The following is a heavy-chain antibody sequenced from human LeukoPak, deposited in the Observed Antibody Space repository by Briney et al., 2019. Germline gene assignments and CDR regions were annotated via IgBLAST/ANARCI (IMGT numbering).Heavy chain of an antibody. CDR3: ARGRYCSSTSRHPRAFDI. CDR1: GFTLSSYE. D-gene: IGHD2-2*01. V-gene: IGHV3-48*03. J-gene: IGHJ3*02. Sequence: GGSLRLSCAASGFTLSSYEMNWVRQAPGKGLEWVSYISSSGSTIYYADSVKGRFTISRDNAKNSLYLQMNSLRAEDTAVYYCARGRYCSSTSRHPRAFDIWGQGTMVTVSS. CDR2: ISSSGSTI.